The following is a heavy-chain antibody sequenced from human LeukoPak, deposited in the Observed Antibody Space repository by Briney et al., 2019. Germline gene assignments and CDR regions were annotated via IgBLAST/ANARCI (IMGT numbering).Heavy chain of an antibody. CDR2: ISYDGSNK. CDR3: ARDRQQSYFDY. V-gene: IGHV3-30-3*01. D-gene: IGHD6-13*01. Sequence: AGGSLRLSCAASGFTFSSYAMHWVRQAPGKGLEWVAVISYDGSNKYYADSVKGRFTISRDNSKNTLCLQMNSLRPEDTAVYYCARDRQQSYFDYWGQGTLVTVSS. CDR1: GFTFSSYA. J-gene: IGHJ4*02.